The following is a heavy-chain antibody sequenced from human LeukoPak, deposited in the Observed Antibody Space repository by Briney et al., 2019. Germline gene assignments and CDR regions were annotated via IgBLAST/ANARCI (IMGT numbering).Heavy chain of an antibody. J-gene: IGHJ6*03. CDR1: GFTFSSYS. Sequence: GGSLRLSCAASGFTFSSYSMNWVRQAPGKGLEWVSSISSSSSYIYYADSVKGRFTISGDNAKNSLYLQMNSLRAEDTAVYYCARIIVATVYYYYYYMDVWGKGTTVTVSS. V-gene: IGHV3-21*01. CDR2: ISSSSSYI. D-gene: IGHD5-12*01. CDR3: ARIIVATVYYYYYYMDV.